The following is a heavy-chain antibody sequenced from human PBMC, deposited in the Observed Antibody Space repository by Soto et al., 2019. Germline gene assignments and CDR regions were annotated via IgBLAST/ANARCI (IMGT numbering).Heavy chain of an antibody. CDR2: ISAYNGNT. D-gene: IGHD6-13*01. Sequence: ASLQASCKASGYPFTRYGISWVRQAPGQGREWMGWISAYNGNTNYAQKLQGRVTMTTDTSTSTAYMELRSLRSDDAAGYFCPSHHSIPAPCTSVPPGMEVWG. J-gene: IGHJ6*01. V-gene: IGHV1-18*04. CDR1: GYPFTRYG. CDR3: PSHHSIPAPCTSVPPGMEV.